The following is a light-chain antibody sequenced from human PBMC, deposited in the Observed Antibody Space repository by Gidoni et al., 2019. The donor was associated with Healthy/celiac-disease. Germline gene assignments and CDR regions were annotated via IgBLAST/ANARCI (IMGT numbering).Light chain of an antibody. V-gene: IGLV2-14*01. CDR3: SSYTSSSSWV. CDR1: SSDVGGYNY. Sequence: QSALTQPASVSGSPGQSITIACTGTSSDVGGYNYVSWYQQHPGKAPKLMIYEVSNRPSGVSNRFSGLQAEDEADYYCSSYTSSSSWVFGGWTKLTVL. CDR2: EVS. J-gene: IGLJ3*02.